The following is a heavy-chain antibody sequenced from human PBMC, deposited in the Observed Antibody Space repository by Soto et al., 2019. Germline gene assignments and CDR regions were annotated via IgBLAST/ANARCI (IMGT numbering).Heavy chain of an antibody. CDR2: IKQDGSEK. D-gene: IGHD3-10*01. Sequence: GGSLRLSCAASGFTFSSYWMSWVRQAPGKGLEWVANIKQDGSEKYYVDSVKGRFTISRDNAKNSLYLQMNSLRAEDTAVYYCARGLATTYGSGSYYEIQYYYYYYMDVWGKGTTVTVSS. J-gene: IGHJ6*03. V-gene: IGHV3-7*01. CDR3: ARGLATTYGSGSYYEIQYYYYYYMDV. CDR1: GFTFSSYW.